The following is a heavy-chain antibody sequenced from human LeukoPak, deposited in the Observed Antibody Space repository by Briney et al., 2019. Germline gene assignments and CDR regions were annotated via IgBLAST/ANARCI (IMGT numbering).Heavy chain of an antibody. Sequence: SETLSLTCTVSGGSISSYYWSWIRQPPGKGLEWIGRIYASGSTSYNPSLRRRVTMSVDTSKNQFSLKLTSVTAADTAVYLCAREGYSSGWSRYYFDLWGQGILVTVSS. J-gene: IGHJ4*02. CDR3: AREGYSSGWSRYYFDL. V-gene: IGHV4-4*07. D-gene: IGHD6-19*01. CDR1: GGSISSYY. CDR2: IYASGST.